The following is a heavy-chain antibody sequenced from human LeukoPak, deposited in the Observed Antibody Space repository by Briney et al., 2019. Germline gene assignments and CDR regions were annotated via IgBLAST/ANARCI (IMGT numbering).Heavy chain of an antibody. CDR3: ARYDYDSSGYYYFDY. CDR1: YW. Sequence: YWSWIRPPPGKGLEWMGIIYPGDSDTRYSPSFQGQVTISADRSITTAYLLWSSLKASDTAMYYCARYDYDSSGYYYFDYWGQGTQVTVSS. J-gene: IGHJ4*02. V-gene: IGHV5-51*01. CDR2: IYPGDSDT. D-gene: IGHD3-22*01.